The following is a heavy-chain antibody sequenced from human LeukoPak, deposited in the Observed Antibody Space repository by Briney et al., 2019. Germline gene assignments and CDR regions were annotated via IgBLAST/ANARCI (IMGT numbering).Heavy chain of an antibody. J-gene: IGHJ4*02. D-gene: IGHD4-11*01. Sequence: VASVKVSCKASGYTFTSYDINWVRRTGQGLEWMGRINPNSGGTNYAQKFQGRVTMTRDTSISTAYMELSRLRSDDTVVYYCARQVDYSNGIDYWGQGTLVTVSS. CDR2: INPNSGGT. CDR3: ARQVDYSNGIDY. CDR1: GYTFTSYD. V-gene: IGHV1-2*05.